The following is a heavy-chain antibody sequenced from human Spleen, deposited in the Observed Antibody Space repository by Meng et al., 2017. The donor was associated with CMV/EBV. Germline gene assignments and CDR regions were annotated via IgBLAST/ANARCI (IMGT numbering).Heavy chain of an antibody. D-gene: IGHD5-18*01. V-gene: IGHV3-30-3*01. CDR2: ISYDGSNK. CDR1: GFTFSSYA. J-gene: IGHJ4*02. CDR3: ARSRGFVDTAMPADY. Sequence: GGSLRLSCAASGFTFSSYAMHWVRQAPGKGLEWVAVISYDGSNKYYADSVKGRFTISRDNSKNTLYLQMNSLRAEDTAVYYCARSRGFVDTAMPADYWGQGTLVTVS.